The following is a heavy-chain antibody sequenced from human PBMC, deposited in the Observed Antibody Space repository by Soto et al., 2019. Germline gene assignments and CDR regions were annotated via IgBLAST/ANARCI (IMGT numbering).Heavy chain of an antibody. J-gene: IGHJ6*03. Sequence: NPSETLSLTCTVSGDSIRSYYWSWIRQSPGKGLEWIGYIYYSGSTNSNPSLKSRVTISIDTSKNQFSLKVSSVTAADTAVYYCARAGLRSSWSHNNSYMDVWGKGTTVTVSS. CDR1: GDSIRSYY. CDR3: ARAGLRSSWSHNNSYMDV. D-gene: IGHD6-13*01. V-gene: IGHV4-59*01. CDR2: IYYSGST.